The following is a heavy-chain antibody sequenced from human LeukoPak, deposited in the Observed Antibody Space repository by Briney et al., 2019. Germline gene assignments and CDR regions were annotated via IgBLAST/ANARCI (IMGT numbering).Heavy chain of an antibody. Sequence: ASVKVSCKASGYTFTSYYMHWVRQAPGQGLEWMGIINPSGGSTSYAQKFQGRVTMTRDMSTSTVYMELSSLRSEDTAVYYCARGPGRCSGGSCYSRGYYYYMDIWGKGTTVTISS. V-gene: IGHV1-46*01. CDR3: ARGPGRCSGGSCYSRGYYYYMDI. J-gene: IGHJ6*03. CDR1: GYTFTSYY. D-gene: IGHD2-15*01. CDR2: INPSGGST.